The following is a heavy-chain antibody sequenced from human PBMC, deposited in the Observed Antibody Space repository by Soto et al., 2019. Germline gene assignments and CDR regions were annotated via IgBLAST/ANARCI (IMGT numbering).Heavy chain of an antibody. V-gene: IGHV4-34*02. CDR2: INHSGGA. Sequence: QVQLQQWGAGQLKPSETLSLTCAVHGESLSGYGGPFSGYYWSWIRQTPGKGLEWIGEINHSGGANCTPSLKGRVNVSVDTSKNQFSLNLNSVTAADTAVYYCARGQRRGGSSGWSLWCQGTLVTVSS. CDR3: ARGQRRGGSSGWSL. J-gene: IGHJ4*02. D-gene: IGHD6-19*01. CDR1: GGPFSGYY.